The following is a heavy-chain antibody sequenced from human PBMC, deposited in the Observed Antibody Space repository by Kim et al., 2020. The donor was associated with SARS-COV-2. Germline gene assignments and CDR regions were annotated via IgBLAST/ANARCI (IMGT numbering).Heavy chain of an antibody. CDR3: ARLRYGSGSYVSGAPDYYYGMDV. Sequence: SETLSLTCTVSGGSISSYYWSWIRQPPGKGLEWIGYIYYSGSTNYNPSLKSRVTISVDTSKNQFSLKLSSVTAADTAVYYCARLRYGSGSYVSGAPDYYYGMDVWGQGTTVTVSS. CDR1: GGSISSYY. V-gene: IGHV4-59*08. CDR2: IYYSGST. D-gene: IGHD3-10*01. J-gene: IGHJ6*02.